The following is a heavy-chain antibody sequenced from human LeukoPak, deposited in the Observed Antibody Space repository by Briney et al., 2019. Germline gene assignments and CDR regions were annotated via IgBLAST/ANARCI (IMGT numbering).Heavy chain of an antibody. CDR3: ARDVIAAAGRGHFPPPYLVL. D-gene: IGHD6-13*01. CDR2: ISGYNGNT. CDR1: GYTFTIYG. J-gene: IGHJ4*02. V-gene: IGHV1-18*04. Sequence: EASVKVSCKASGYTFTIYGTSWVPQAPGQGLECMGWISGYNGNTNYAQKLQGRVTMATDTYTSTAYMELRSLRSDDTAVYYCARDVIAAAGRGHFPPPYLVLWGQGTLVTVSS.